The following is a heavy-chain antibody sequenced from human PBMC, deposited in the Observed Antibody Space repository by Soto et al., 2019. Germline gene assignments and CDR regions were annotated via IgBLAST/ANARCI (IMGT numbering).Heavy chain of an antibody. V-gene: IGHV1-69*01. CDR2: IIPMFGT. CDR1: GGTFNNYA. CDR3: ARPNSYGVTFHYYSGMDV. J-gene: IGHJ6*02. Sequence: QVQLVQSGAEVKRPGSSVKVSCEASGGTFNNYAITWVRQAPGQGLEWMGGIIPMFGTNYAQKFQDRVTITADESTGTAYMELSSLRSEDTAVYFCARPNSYGVTFHYYSGMDVWGQGTTVTVSS. D-gene: IGHD4-17*01.